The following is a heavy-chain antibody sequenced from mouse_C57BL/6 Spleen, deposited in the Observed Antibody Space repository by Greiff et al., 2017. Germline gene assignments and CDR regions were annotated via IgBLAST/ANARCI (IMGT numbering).Heavy chain of an antibody. V-gene: IGHV1-53*01. Sequence: QVQLKQSGTELVKPGASVKLSCKASGYTFTSYWMHWVKQRPGQGLEWIGNINPSNGGTNYNEKFKSKATLTVDKSSSTAYMQLSSLTSADSSVYYCARGGYNCYYNSFDYWGHGTTLTVSS. J-gene: IGHJ2*01. CDR1: GYTFTSYW. CDR2: INPSNGGT. D-gene: IGHD2-3*01. CDR3: ARGGYNCYYNSFDY.